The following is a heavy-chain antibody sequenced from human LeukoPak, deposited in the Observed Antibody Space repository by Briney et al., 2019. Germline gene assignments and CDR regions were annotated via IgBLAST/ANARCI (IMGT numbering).Heavy chain of an antibody. D-gene: IGHD3-16*01. J-gene: IGHJ4*02. CDR3: AKGMITFGGGVDY. V-gene: IGHV3-9*01. CDR2: ISWNSGSI. Sequence: PGRSLRLSCAASGFTFDDYAMHWVRQAPGKGLEWVSGISWNSGSIGYADSVKGRFTISRDNAKNSLYLQMNSLRAEDTALYYCAKGMITFGGGVDYWGQGTLVTVSS. CDR1: GFTFDDYA.